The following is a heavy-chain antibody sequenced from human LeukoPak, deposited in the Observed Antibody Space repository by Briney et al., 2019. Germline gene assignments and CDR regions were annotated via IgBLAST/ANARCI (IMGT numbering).Heavy chain of an antibody. CDR1: GGSISRGDYY. J-gene: IGHJ4*02. D-gene: IGHD4-23*01. V-gene: IGHV4-30-4*02. Sequence: PSDTVSLTCTVSGGSISRGDYYWSWIRQPPGKGLQGIGYIYYSGSTYYNPSLKSRVTISVDSSKNQFSLKLSSVTAADTAVYYCARVLDYGGNSGVVDYWGQGTLVTVSS. CDR3: ARVLDYGGNSGVVDY. CDR2: IYYSGST.